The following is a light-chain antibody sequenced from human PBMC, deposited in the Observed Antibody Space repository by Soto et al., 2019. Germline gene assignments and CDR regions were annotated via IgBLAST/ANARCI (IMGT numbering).Light chain of an antibody. CDR1: SSDIGRYNS. V-gene: IGLV2-8*01. J-gene: IGLJ1*01. CDR2: EVS. CDR3: SSYAGSNNVYV. Sequence: QSALTQPPSASGSPGQSVTISCTGTSSDIGRYNSVSWYQQHPGKAPKLLIFEVSNRPSGVPDRFSGSKSGNTASLTVSGLQAEDEADYFCSSYAGSNNVYVFGTGTKVTVL.